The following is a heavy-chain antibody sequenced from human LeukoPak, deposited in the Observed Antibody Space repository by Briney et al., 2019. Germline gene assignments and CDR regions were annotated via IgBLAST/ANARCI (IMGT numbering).Heavy chain of an antibody. Sequence: SVTLSLTCTVSGGSISSYYWSWIRQPPGKGLEWIGEINHSGSTNYNPSLKSRVTISVDTSKNQFSLKLSSVTAADTAVYYCARHLSGVDYWGQGTLVTVSS. J-gene: IGHJ4*02. CDR2: INHSGST. D-gene: IGHD1-1*01. V-gene: IGHV4-34*01. CDR1: GGSISSYY. CDR3: ARHLSGVDY.